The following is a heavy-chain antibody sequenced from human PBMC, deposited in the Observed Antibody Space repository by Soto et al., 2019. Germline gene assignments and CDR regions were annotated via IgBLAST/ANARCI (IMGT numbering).Heavy chain of an antibody. CDR3: ARDLGLH. V-gene: IGHV3-53*01. CDR1: VFTVISNY. CDR2: IYSGGST. J-gene: IGHJ4*02. D-gene: IGHD4-17*01. Sequence: GWSLRLSCAASVFTVISNYMSWVRQAPGKGLEWVSVIYSGGSTYYADSVKGRFTISRDNSKNTLYLQMNSLRAEDTAVYYCARDLGLHWGQGTLVTVSS.